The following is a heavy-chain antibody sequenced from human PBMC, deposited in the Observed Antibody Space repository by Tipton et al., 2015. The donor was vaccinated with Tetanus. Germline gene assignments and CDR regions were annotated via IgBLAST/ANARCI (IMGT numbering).Heavy chain of an antibody. CDR3: ARGHINRPETGDF. J-gene: IGHJ4*02. D-gene: IGHD1-14*01. CDR2: ISRSSETI. CDR1: GFTFSSYC. V-gene: IGHV3-48*02. Sequence: SLRLSCVASGFTFSSYCMNWVRQAPGKGLEWVSYISRSSETIYHADSVKGRFTNSRDNAKNSLYLQMNSLRDEDTAVYYCARGHINRPETGDFWGQGTLVTVSS.